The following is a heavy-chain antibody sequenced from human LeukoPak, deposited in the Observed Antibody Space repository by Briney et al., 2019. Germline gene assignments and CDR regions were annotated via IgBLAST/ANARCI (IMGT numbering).Heavy chain of an antibody. CDR2: IRSKAYGGAT. CDR3: ARGGVYCSSVSCSVDY. D-gene: IGHD2-2*01. J-gene: IGHJ4*02. V-gene: IGHV3-49*05. Sequence: KTGGSLRLSCTASGFTFGDYAMSWFRQAPGKGLEWVGFIRSKAYGGATENAASVKGRFTISRDDSKSIAYLQMNSLKTEDTAVYYCARGGVYCSSVSCSVDYWGQGTLVTVSS. CDR1: GFTFGDYA.